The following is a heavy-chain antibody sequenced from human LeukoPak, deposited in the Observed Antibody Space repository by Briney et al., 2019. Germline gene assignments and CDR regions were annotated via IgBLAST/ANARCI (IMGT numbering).Heavy chain of an antibody. J-gene: IGHJ6*03. CDR3: ARGDCGGAGCLSRYYYYYMDV. CDR2: IYTSGYT. D-gene: IGHD2-15*01. V-gene: IGHV4-4*07. Sequence: SETLSLTCTVSGGPMNSYYWSWVRQPAGKGLEWIGLIYTSGYTRYNPSLRSRVIMSVDTSKNQFSLKLTPVTAADTAVYYCARGDCGGAGCLSRYYYYYMDVWGKGTTVAVSS. CDR1: GGPMNSYY.